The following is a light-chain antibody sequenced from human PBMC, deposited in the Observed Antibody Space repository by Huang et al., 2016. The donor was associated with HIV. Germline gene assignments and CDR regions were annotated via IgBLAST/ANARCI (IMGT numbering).Light chain of an antibody. J-gene: IGKJ4*01. V-gene: IGKV1-39*01. Sequence: DIQMTQSPSSLSASVGDRISITGRASQTISTFLNWYQQKPGKAPKLLIYAASNLQSGVSSRFSGTGSGTLFTRTVTGLLPDDFATYFCQQTSSVPLNFGGGTKVEMK. CDR3: QQTSSVPLN. CDR2: AAS. CDR1: QTISTF.